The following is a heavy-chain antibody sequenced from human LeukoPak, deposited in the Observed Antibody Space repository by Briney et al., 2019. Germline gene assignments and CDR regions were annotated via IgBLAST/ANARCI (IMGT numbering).Heavy chain of an antibody. V-gene: IGHV3-48*01. D-gene: IGHD2-2*02. CDR1: GFTFSTYS. Sequence: GGSLRLSCAASGFTFSTYSMNWVRQAPGKRLEWISYISSSSTSIYYADSVKGRFTISRDNAKNSLYLQMNSLRAEDTAVYYCAKLGYCSSISCYILDYWGQGTLVTVSA. CDR2: ISSSSTSI. J-gene: IGHJ4*02. CDR3: AKLGYCSSISCYILDY.